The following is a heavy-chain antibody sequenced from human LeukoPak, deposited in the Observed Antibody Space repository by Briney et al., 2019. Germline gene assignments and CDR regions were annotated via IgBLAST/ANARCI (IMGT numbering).Heavy chain of an antibody. V-gene: IGHV4-31*03. CDR3: ARAHGSGSYYLDY. D-gene: IGHD3-10*01. CDR2: IYYSGST. Sequence: PSATLSLTCTVSGGSISSGGYYWSWIRQHPGKGLEWIGYIYYSGSTYYNQSLKSRVTISVDTSKNQFSLKLSSVTAADTAVYYCARAHGSGSYYLDYWGQGTLVTVSS. J-gene: IGHJ4*02. CDR1: GGSISSGGYY.